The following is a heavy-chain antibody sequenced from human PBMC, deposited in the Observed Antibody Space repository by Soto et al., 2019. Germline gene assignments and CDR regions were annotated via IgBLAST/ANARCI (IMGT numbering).Heavy chain of an antibody. CDR3: ARAPRSSWYAP. CDR2: ISAYNGNT. D-gene: IGHD6-13*01. J-gene: IGHJ5*02. CDR1: GYTFTSYG. V-gene: IGHV1-18*01. Sequence: QVQLVQSGAEVKKPGASVKVSCKASGYTFTSYGISWVRQAPGQGLEWMGWISAYNGNTNYAQKLQGRVTMTTDTPTRPADMELRSLRSHDTAVYYCARAPRSSWYAPWGKGALVTVSS.